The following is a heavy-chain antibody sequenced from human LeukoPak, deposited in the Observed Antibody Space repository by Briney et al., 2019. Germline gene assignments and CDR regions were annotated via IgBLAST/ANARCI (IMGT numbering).Heavy chain of an antibody. CDR1: GFTFSSYW. CDR2: IKQDGSER. V-gene: IGHV3-7*02. CDR3: ASSLTPGDGYNSRPFDY. Sequence: GGSLRLSCAASGFTFSSYWMNWVRQAPGKGLEWVANIKQDGSERYYVDSVKGRFTISRDNAKNSLYLQMNSLRAEDTAVYYCASSLTPGDGYNSRPFDYWGQGTLVTVSS. J-gene: IGHJ4*02. D-gene: IGHD5-24*01.